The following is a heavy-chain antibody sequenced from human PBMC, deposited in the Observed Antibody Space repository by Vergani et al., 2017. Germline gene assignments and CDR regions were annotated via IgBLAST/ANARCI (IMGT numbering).Heavy chain of an antibody. J-gene: IGHJ6*02. Sequence: QVQLQQWGAGLLKPSETLSLTCAVYGGSFSGYYWSWIRQPPGKGLEWIGEINHSGSTNYNPSLKRRVPLSVDTAKNRFSLKLSSVTAADTAVYYCAREAVAVKYYYYYYCMDVWGQGTTVTVSS. V-gene: IGHV4-34*01. CDR1: GGSFSGYY. D-gene: IGHD6-19*01. CDR2: INHSGST. CDR3: AREAVAVKYYYYYYCMDV.